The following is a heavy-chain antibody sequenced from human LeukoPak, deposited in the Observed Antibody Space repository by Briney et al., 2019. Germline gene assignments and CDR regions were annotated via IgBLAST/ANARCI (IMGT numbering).Heavy chain of an antibody. J-gene: IGHJ4*02. CDR2: ISGSGGST. Sequence: PGGSLRLSCAASGFTFSSHAMSWVRQAPGKGLEWVSAISGSGGSTYYADSVKGRFTISRDNSKNTLYLQMNSLRAEDTAVYYCAKDSPIVVVPAAIDYWGQGTLVTVSS. CDR3: AKDSPIVVVPAAIDY. V-gene: IGHV3-23*01. D-gene: IGHD2-2*01. CDR1: GFTFSSHA.